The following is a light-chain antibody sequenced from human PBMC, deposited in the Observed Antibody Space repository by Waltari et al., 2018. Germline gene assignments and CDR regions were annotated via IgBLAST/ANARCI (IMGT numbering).Light chain of an antibody. V-gene: IGKV1-33*01. CDR3: QQYKDLPRT. CDR1: QDISIY. J-gene: IGKJ1*01. CDR2: DAS. Sequence: DIQMTQSPSSMSASVGDRVSITCQASQDISIYLSWYQQKPGKAPKVLIYDASNLETVVPSRFTGSRSGTDFTFTISSLQPEDIATYYCQQYKDLPRTFGQGTKVEI.